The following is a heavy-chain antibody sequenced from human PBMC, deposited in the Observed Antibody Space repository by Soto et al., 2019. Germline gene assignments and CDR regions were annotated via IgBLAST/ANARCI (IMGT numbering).Heavy chain of an antibody. CDR3: XXTXXXXXXYXDV. Sequence: PXXTLSLTCVISGDSVSSNSAAWNWIRQSPSRGLEWLGRTYYRSRWYNDYAVPVRSRINVNADTSKNQFSLHLNAVTPEDTAVXXXXXTXXXXXXYXDVWDKGTTVTVSS. J-gene: IGHJ6*03. V-gene: IGHV6-1*01. CDR2: TYYRSRWYN. CDR1: GDSVSSNSAA.